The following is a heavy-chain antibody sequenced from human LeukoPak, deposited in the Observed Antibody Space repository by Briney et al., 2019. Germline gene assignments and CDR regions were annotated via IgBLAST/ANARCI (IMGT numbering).Heavy chain of an antibody. Sequence: GASVKASCKASGYTFTGYYMHWVRQAPGQGLEWMGWINPNSGGTNYAQKFQGRVTMTRDTSISTAYMELSRLRSDDTAVYYCARIVVPAADWFDPWGQGTLVTVSS. CDR1: GYTFTGYY. J-gene: IGHJ5*02. D-gene: IGHD2-2*01. CDR2: INPNSGGT. V-gene: IGHV1-2*02. CDR3: ARIVVPAADWFDP.